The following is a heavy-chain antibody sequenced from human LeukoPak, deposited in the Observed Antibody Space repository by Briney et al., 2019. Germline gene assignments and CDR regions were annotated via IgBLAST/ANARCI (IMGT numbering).Heavy chain of an antibody. CDR1: GGTFSSYA. V-gene: IGHV1-69*05. Sequence: GASVKVSCEASGGTFSSYAISWVRQAPGQRLEWMGRIIPIFGTANYAQKFQGRVTITTDESTSTAYMELSSLRSEDTAVYSCARDLGGSSGYWGPGTLVTVSS. CDR3: ARDLGGSSGY. D-gene: IGHD2-15*01. J-gene: IGHJ4*02. CDR2: IIPIFGTA.